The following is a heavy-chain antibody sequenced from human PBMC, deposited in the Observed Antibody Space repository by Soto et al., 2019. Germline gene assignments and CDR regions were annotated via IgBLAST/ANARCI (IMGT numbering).Heavy chain of an antibody. CDR3: AKGRSYYYYYGVDV. Sequence: GGSLRLSCAASGFTFSSCAMGWVRQAPGKGLEWVSDIIDSGGSTYYAESVKGRFTISRDNSKSTLYLQMNSLRAEVTALYYCAKGRSYYYYYGVDVWGQGTTVTVSS. CDR1: GFTFSSCA. J-gene: IGHJ6*02. V-gene: IGHV3-23*01. CDR2: IIDSGGST.